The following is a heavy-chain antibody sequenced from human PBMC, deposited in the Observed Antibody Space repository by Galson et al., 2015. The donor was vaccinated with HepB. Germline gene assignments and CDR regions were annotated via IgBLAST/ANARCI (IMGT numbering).Heavy chain of an antibody. CDR2: ISWNSGSI. CDR3: AKGSSSLYYYYYMDV. D-gene: IGHD6-6*01. V-gene: IGHV3-9*01. Sequence: SLRLSCAASGFTFDDYAMHWVRQAPGKGLEWVSGISWNSGSIGYADSVKGRFTISRDNAKNSLYLQMNSLRAEDTALYYCAKGSSSLYYYYYMDVWGKGTTVTVSS. CDR1: GFTFDDYA. J-gene: IGHJ6*03.